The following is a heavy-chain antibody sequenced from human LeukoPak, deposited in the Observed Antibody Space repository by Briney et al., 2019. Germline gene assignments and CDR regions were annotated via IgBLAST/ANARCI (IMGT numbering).Heavy chain of an antibody. Sequence: GGSLRLSCEASGFTLSHFSMNWVRQAPGKGLEWVSSISSSSSDIYYADSVKGRFTISRDNIKNSLYLQMNSLRAEDTAVYYCARVPGGMEWSDFDYWGQGTLVTVSS. D-gene: IGHD3-3*01. J-gene: IGHJ4*02. CDR1: GFTLSHFS. CDR2: ISSSSSDI. CDR3: ARVPGGMEWSDFDY. V-gene: IGHV3-21*06.